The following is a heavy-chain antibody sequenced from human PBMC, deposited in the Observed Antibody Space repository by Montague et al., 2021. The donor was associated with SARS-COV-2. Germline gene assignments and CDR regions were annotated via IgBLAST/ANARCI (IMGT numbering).Heavy chain of an antibody. CDR1: GGSISSCY. D-gene: IGHD3-9*01. V-gene: IGHV4-59*08. Sequence: SETLSLTCTVSGGSISSCYWSWIRQPPGKGLEWIGYIYYSGSTNYNPSLKSRVTISVDTSKNQFSLKLSSVTAADTAVYYCARHALRYFDWLNEGYFDYWGQGTLVTVSS. CDR3: ARHALRYFDWLNEGYFDY. J-gene: IGHJ4*02. CDR2: IYYSGST.